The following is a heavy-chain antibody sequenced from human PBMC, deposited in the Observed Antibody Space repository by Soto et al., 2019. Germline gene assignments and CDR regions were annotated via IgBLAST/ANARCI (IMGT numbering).Heavy chain of an antibody. J-gene: IGHJ4*02. CDR2: IDPSDSYT. Sequence: PGESLKISCKGSGYSFTSYWISWVRQMPGKGLEWMGRIDPSDSYTNYSPSFQGHVTISADKSISTAYLQWSSLKASDTAMYYCARLGYYDSSGYRNLHSQHLDYWGQGTLVTVSS. D-gene: IGHD3-22*01. CDR3: ARLGYYDSSGYRNLHSQHLDY. CDR1: GYSFTSYW. V-gene: IGHV5-10-1*01.